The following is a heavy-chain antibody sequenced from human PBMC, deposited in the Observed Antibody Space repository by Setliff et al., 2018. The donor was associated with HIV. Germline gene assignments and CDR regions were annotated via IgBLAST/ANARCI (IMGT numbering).Heavy chain of an antibody. CDR3: ARASTRIGYDSSGYPFDY. CDR1: GDSISGYY. J-gene: IGHJ4*02. CDR2: IYYSGST. Sequence: SETLSLTCTSSGDSISGYYWGWIRQPPGKGLEWIGSIYYSGSTYYNPSLKSRVTISVDTSKNQFSLKLSSVTAADTAVYYCARASTRIGYDSSGYPFDYWGQGTLVTVS. D-gene: IGHD3-22*01. V-gene: IGHV4-39*07.